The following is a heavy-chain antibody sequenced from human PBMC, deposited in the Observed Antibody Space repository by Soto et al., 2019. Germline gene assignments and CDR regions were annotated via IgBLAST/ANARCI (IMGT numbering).Heavy chain of an antibody. CDR1: VEPMTGGYY. CDR2: IYYGGTT. Sequence: SETLSLTCDVSVEPMTGGYYWGLIRQSPGKGLEWIGSIYYGGTTYYNPSLSSRLAISIDTSKNQFSLRLSSVTAADTALYYCARGWYYFDFWGQGTLVTVSS. CDR3: ARGWYYFDF. J-gene: IGHJ4*02. D-gene: IGHD2-15*01. V-gene: IGHV4-38-2*01.